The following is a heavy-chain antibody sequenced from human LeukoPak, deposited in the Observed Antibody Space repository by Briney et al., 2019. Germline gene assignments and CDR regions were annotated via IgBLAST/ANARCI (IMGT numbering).Heavy chain of an antibody. CDR3: ARVGSSSWKGFDP. CDR2: INHSGST. J-gene: IGHJ5*02. CDR1: GGSFSGYY. D-gene: IGHD6-13*01. V-gene: IGHV4-34*01. Sequence: PSETLSLTCAVYGGSFSGYYWSWIRQPPRKGLEWIGEINHSGSTNYNPSLKSRVTISVDTSKNQFSLKLSSVTAADTAVYYCARVGSSSWKGFDPWGQGTLVTVSS.